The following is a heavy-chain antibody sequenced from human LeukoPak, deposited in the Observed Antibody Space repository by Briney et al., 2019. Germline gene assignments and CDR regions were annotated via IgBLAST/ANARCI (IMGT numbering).Heavy chain of an antibody. CDR3: AREGGSGYYPSPLGFDY. J-gene: IGHJ4*02. D-gene: IGHD3-22*01. V-gene: IGHV4-59*13. CDR2: IYYSGST. CDR1: GGSTSSYY. Sequence: SETLSLTCTVSGGSTSSYYWSWIRQPPGKGLEWIGYIYYSGSTNYNPSLKSRVTISVDTSKNQFSLKLSSVTAADTAVYYCAREGGSGYYPSPLGFDYWGQGTLVTVSS.